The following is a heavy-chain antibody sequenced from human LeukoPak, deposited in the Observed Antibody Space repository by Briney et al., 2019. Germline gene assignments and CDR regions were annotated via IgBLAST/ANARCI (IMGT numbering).Heavy chain of an antibody. Sequence: ASVKVSCKASGGTFSSYAISWVRQAPGQGLEWMGGIIPIFGTANYAQKFQGRVTITADKSTSTAHMELSSLRSEDTAVYYCASPPPRRGYSYGYDAFDIWGQGTMVTVSS. CDR3: ASPPPRRGYSYGYDAFDI. V-gene: IGHV1-69*06. CDR2: IIPIFGTA. D-gene: IGHD5-18*01. CDR1: GGTFSSYA. J-gene: IGHJ3*02.